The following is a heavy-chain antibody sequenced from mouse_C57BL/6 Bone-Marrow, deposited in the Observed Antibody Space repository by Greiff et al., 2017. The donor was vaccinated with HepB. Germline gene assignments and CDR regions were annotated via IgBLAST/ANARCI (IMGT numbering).Heavy chain of an antibody. CDR3: VRQAYAMDY. V-gene: IGHV10-1*01. CDR1: GFSFNTYA. CDR2: IRSKSNNYAT. J-gene: IGHJ4*01. Sequence: GGGLVQPKGSLKLSCAASGFSFNTYAMNWDRQAPGKGLEWVARIRSKSNNYATYYADSVKDRFTISRDDSESMLYLQMNNLKTEDTAMYYCVRQAYAMDYWGQGTSVTVSS.